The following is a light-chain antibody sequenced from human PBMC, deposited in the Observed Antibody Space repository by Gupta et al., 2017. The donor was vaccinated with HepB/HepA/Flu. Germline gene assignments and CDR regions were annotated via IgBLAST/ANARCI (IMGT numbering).Light chain of an antibody. CDR2: KAS. CDR1: QSISSW. Sequence: DIQMPQSPSTLSASVGDRVTITCRASQSISSWLAWYQQKPGKAPKLLIYKASSLESGVPSRFSGSGSGTEFTLTISSLQPDDFATYYCQQYNSYSPKAMGSFGQGTKLEIK. J-gene: IGKJ2*04. V-gene: IGKV1-5*03. CDR3: QQYNSYSPKAMGS.